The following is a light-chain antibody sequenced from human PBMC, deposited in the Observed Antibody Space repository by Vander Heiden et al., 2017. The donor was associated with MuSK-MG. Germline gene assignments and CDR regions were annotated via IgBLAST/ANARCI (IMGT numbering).Light chain of an antibody. V-gene: IGLV3-21*02. J-gene: IGLJ3*02. CDR1: NIGSKG. CDR3: QVWDSSGDRGV. CDR2: DDN. Sequence: SYVLTQPPSVSAAPRQTSSMTSGGDNIGSKGGHRYQQKPVQAPVMVVFDDNDRPSGIPERFSGTSSGNTATLTIRRVEAGDEGDYYCQVWDSSGDRGVFGGGTKLTVL.